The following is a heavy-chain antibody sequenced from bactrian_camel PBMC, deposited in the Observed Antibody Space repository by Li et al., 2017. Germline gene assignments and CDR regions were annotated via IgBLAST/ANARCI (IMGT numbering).Heavy chain of an antibody. J-gene: IGHJ4*01. CDR1: GLTYTMSEYR. V-gene: IGHV3S55*01. D-gene: IGHD2*01. Sequence: HVQLVESGGGSVQAGGSLRVSCLVSGLTYTMSEYRFGWFRQAPGKEREGVAAFGRDGSTSYAGSVKGRFTISKENNKNTLYLQMNSLKPEDTGVYYCASDQRGGSCYRQAMWFDYWGRGTQVTVS. CDR2: FGRDGST. CDR3: ASDQRGGSCYRQAMWFDY.